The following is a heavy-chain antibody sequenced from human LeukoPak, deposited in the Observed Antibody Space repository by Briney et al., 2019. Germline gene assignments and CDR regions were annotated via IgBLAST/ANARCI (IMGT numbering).Heavy chain of an antibody. CDR1: GFTFSRSG. J-gene: IGHJ4*02. D-gene: IGHD5-12*01. CDR3: AKVAKEVATIEDFDY. Sequence: EGSLRLSCAASGFTFSRSGMHWVRQAPGKGLEWVAAISYDGSKKYYADSVKGRFTVSRDNSKNTLYLQMNSLRAEDTAVYYCAKVAKEVATIEDFDYWGQGTLVTVSS. V-gene: IGHV3-30*18. CDR2: ISYDGSKK.